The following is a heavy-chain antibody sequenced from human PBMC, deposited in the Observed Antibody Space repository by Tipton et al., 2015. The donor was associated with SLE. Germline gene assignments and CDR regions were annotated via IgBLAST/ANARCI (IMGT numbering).Heavy chain of an antibody. CDR1: GGSISSSSYY. CDR2: IYYTGNT. J-gene: IGHJ3*02. D-gene: IGHD3-16*01. V-gene: IGHV4-39*07. Sequence: TLSLTCTVSGGSISSSSYYWGWIRQPPGKGLEWIGNIYYTGNTFYSPSLKSRVTMSVDTSKNQFSLKLGSVTAADTAVYYCVRDGAGDLGAFDIWGQGKLVTVSS. CDR3: VRDGAGDLGAFDI.